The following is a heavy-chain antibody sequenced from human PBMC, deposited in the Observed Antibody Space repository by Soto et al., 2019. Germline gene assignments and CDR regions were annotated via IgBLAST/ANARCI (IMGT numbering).Heavy chain of an antibody. CDR2: ISAYNGNT. D-gene: IGHD6-6*01. V-gene: IGHV1-18*04. J-gene: IGHJ6*02. CDR3: ARCVDSSSGYYYYYGMDA. Sequence: ASVKVSCKASGYTFTSYGISWVRQAPGQGLEWMGWISAYNGNTNYAQKLQGRVTMTTDTSTSTAYMELRSLRSDDTAVYYCARCVDSSSGYYYYYGMDAWGQGTTVTVSS. CDR1: GYTFTSYG.